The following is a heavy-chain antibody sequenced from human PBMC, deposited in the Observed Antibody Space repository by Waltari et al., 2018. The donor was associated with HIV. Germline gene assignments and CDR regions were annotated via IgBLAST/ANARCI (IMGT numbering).Heavy chain of an antibody. J-gene: IGHJ6*02. CDR2: VSPHTGRS. V-gene: IGHV1-8*01. Sequence: WVRQASTPGLAWVGWVSPHTGRSDFAERFHGRVTMTANMSSNTAYLEMTSLTSDDTAVYYCARGAPSLDLNKFHHYAMDVWGQGTTIVVS. D-gene: IGHD2-2*01. CDR3: ARGAPSLDLNKFHHYAMDV.